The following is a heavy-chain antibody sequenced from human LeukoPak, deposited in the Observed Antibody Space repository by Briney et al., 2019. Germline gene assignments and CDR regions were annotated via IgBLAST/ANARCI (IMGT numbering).Heavy chain of an antibody. Sequence: PGGSLRLSCAASGFAFSTYWMGWIRQAPGKGLEWVASIKQDGSEKYYVDSVEGRFTISKDNAQNSLYLQMNSLRAEDTAIYYCARATRGFDPWGQGTLVTVSS. CDR1: GFAFSTYW. V-gene: IGHV3-7*01. J-gene: IGHJ5*02. CDR2: IKQDGSEK. CDR3: ARATRGFDP.